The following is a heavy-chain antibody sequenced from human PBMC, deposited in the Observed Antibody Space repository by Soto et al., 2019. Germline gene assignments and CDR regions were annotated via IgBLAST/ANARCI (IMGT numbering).Heavy chain of an antibody. CDR2: IYYRGST. CDR1: GGSISSGDYY. J-gene: IGHJ4*02. D-gene: IGHD6-6*01. CDR3: ARNDFGSASCFDY. V-gene: IGHV4-30-4*08. Sequence: QVQLQESGPGLVKPSQTLSLTCTVSGGSISSGDYYWSWIRQPPGQGLEWLGYIYYRGSTYYHPSLKSRVTISVDTSKNQFSLKLISVTTAGTAVYYCARNDFGSASCFDYWGQGTLVTFSS.